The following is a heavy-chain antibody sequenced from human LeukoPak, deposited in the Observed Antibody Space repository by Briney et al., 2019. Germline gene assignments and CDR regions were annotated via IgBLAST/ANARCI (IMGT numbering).Heavy chain of an antibody. V-gene: IGHV4-59*01. CDR2: IYYSGST. CDR1: GGSISSYY. CDR3: ARGVYGDYLPRFDHEYYFDY. Sequence: PSETLSLTCTVSGGSISSYYWSWIRQPPGKGLEWIGYIYYSGSTSYNPSLKSRVTISVDTSKNQFSLKLSSVTAADTAVYYCARGVYGDYLPRFDHEYYFDYWGQGTLVTVSS. J-gene: IGHJ4*02. D-gene: IGHD4-17*01.